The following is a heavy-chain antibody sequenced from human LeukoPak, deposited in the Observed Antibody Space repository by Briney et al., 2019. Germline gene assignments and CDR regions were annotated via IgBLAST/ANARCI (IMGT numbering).Heavy chain of an antibody. D-gene: IGHD3-3*01. CDR3: ASWTIRITIFGVVITPIDY. V-gene: IGHV4-39*07. CDR2: IYYSGST. CDR1: GGSISSSSYY. J-gene: IGHJ4*02. Sequence: SETLSLTCTVSGGSISSSSYYWGWIRQPPGKGPEWIGSIYYSGSTCYNPSLKSRVTISVDTSKNQFSLKLSSVTAADTAVYYCASWTIRITIFGVVITPIDYWGQGTLVTVSS.